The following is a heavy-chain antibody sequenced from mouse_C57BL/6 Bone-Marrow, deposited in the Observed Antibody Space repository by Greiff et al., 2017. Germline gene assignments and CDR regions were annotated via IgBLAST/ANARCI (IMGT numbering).Heavy chain of an antibody. CDR1: GYTFTSYT. J-gene: IGHJ4*01. Sequence: QVQLKPSGAELARPGASVKMSCKASGYTFTSYTMHWVKQRPGQGLEWIGYINPSSGYTKYNQKFKDKATLTADKSSSTAYMQLSSLTSEDSAVYYCASWDALYYAMDYWGQGTSVTVSS. CDR3: ASWDALYYAMDY. D-gene: IGHD4-1*01. CDR2: INPSSGYT. V-gene: IGHV1-4*01.